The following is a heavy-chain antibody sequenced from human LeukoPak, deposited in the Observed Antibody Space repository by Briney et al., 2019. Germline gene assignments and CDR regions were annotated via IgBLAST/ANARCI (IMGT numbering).Heavy chain of an antibody. V-gene: IGHV3-7*03. CDR2: IKQDGSEK. Sequence: GGSLRLSCAASGFTFSSYWMSWVRQAPGKGLEWVANIKQDGSEKYYVDSVKGRFTISRDNAKNSLSLQMNSLRAEDTAVYYCAKDLVAAAGIIDYWGQGTLVTVSS. CDR3: AKDLVAAAGIIDY. J-gene: IGHJ4*02. CDR1: GFTFSSYW. D-gene: IGHD6-13*01.